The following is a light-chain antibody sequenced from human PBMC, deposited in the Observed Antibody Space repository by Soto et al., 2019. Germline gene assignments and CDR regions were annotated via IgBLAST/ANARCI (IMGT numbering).Light chain of an antibody. CDR2: GAS. J-gene: IGKJ4*01. CDR3: QQYGGAPLT. Sequence: EIVLTQSPATLSLSAGERATLSCRATQSVSLNNVAWYQQRPGQAPRLLISGASSRATGIPDRFSGSGSGTDFTLTISSLEPDDVAVYYCQQYGGAPLTFGGGTKVEIK. V-gene: IGKV3-20*01. CDR1: QSVSLNN.